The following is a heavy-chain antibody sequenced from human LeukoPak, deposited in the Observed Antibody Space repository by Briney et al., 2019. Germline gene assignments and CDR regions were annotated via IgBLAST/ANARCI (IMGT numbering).Heavy chain of an antibody. Sequence: GASVKVSCKASGYTFTGYYMHWVRQAPGQGLEWMGWINPNSGGTNYAQKFQGRVTMTRDTSISTAYMELSRLRSDDTAVYYCARPGSTSSRWWFDPWGQGTLVTVSS. CDR2: INPNSGGT. CDR3: ARPGSTSSRWWFDP. CDR1: GYTFTGYY. D-gene: IGHD2-2*01. J-gene: IGHJ5*02. V-gene: IGHV1-2*02.